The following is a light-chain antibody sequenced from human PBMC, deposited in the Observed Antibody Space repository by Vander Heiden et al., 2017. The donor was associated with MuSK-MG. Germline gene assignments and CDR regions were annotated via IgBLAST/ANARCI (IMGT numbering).Light chain of an antibody. CDR3: AAWHDSRNGWV. Sequence: QSVLTQPPSASGTPGQRVTISCSGSSSNIVSNPVNWYQHLPGTAPNLLLYSNNRRHSGVPARCSGSKSGTSAALSSNGLQAEEEADYYCAAWHDSRNGWVFGGGTKLTVL. V-gene: IGLV1-44*01. CDR2: SNN. CDR1: SSNIVSNP. J-gene: IGLJ3*02.